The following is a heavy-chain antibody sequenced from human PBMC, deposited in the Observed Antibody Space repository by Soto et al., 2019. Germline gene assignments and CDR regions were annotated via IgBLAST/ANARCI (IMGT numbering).Heavy chain of an antibody. Sequence: SETLSLTCPFSGCSISSSSYYWGWIRQPPGKGLEWIGSIYYSGSTYYNPSLKSRVTISVDTSKNQFSLKLSSVTAADTAVYYCARQNVLRYFDWSNFDYWGQGTLVTVSS. J-gene: IGHJ4*02. CDR2: IYYSGST. CDR1: GCSISSSSYY. CDR3: ARQNVLRYFDWSNFDY. D-gene: IGHD3-9*01. V-gene: IGHV4-39*01.